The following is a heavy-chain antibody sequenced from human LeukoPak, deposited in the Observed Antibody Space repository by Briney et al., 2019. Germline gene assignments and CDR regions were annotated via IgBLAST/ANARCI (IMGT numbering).Heavy chain of an antibody. CDR3: ARTDYGGNSDYFDY. Sequence: GESLKISCKGSEYSFTNYWIGWVRQMPGKGLELMGIIYPGDSATRYSPSFQSQVTISADKSISTAYLQWSSLKASDTAMYYCARTDYGGNSDYFDYWGQGTLATVSS. CDR1: EYSFTNYW. V-gene: IGHV5-51*01. CDR2: IYPGDSAT. D-gene: IGHD4-23*01. J-gene: IGHJ4*02.